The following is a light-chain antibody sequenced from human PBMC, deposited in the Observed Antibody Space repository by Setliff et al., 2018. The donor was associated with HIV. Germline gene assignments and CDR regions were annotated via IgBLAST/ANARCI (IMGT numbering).Light chain of an antibody. CDR3: CSYTSISTYV. V-gene: IGLV2-14*03. CDR1: SSDVGRYNY. J-gene: IGLJ1*01. Sequence: QSALTQPDSVSGSPGQSITISCTGTSSDVGRYNYVSWYQQHPGKTPKLIIYDVSKWPSGVSNRFSASKSGNTASLTISGLQAEDEADYYCCSYTSISTYVFGTGTKVTVL. CDR2: DVS.